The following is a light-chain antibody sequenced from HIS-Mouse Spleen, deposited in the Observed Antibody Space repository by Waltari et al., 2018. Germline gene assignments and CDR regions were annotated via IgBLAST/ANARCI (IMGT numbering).Light chain of an antibody. CDR1: ALPKKY. J-gene: IGLJ3*02. CDR3: YSTDSSGAWV. CDR2: EDS. V-gene: IGLV3-10*01. Sequence: SYELTQPPSVSVSPGQTARITCSGDALPKKYAYWYQQKSGQAPVLVIYEDSKLPSGIPERFSGASSGTMATLTISGAQVEDEADYYCYSTDSSGAWVFGGGTKLTVL.